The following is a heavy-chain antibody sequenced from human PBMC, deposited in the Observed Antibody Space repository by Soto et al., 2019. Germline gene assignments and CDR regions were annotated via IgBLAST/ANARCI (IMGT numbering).Heavy chain of an antibody. CDR3: AREVSDAFDI. J-gene: IGHJ3*02. CDR1: GFTFSSYS. V-gene: IGHV3-21*01. CDR2: ISSSRSYI. Sequence: GGSLRLSCAASGFTFSSYSMNWVRQAPGKGLEWVSSISSSRSYIYYADSVKGRFTISRDNAKNSLYLQMNSLRAEDTAVYYCAREVSDAFDIWGQGTMVTVSS.